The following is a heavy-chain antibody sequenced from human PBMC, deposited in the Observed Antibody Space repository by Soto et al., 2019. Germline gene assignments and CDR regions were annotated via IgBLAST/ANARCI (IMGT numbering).Heavy chain of an antibody. J-gene: IGHJ4*02. D-gene: IGHD2-21*01. CDR3: ATVPPRIVVVLAEFPT. Sequence: QVELKQSGPGLGRPSGTLSLTCRVSGTSISSTYWWTWVRQSPGKGLEWIGEIYHNGITKYNPSLKSRVSLSVDKSNNPCSLKLTSVTAADTAVYYCATVPPRIVVVLAEFPTWGQGTLVTVSS. V-gene: IGHV4-4*02. CDR1: GTSISSTYW. CDR2: IYHNGIT.